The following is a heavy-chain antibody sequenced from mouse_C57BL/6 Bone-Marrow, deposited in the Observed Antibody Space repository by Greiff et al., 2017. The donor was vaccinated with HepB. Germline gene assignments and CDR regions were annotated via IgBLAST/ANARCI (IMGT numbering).Heavy chain of an antibody. CDR3: ARRGHGRSGYYFDY. CDR2: INPGSGGT. D-gene: IGHD1-1*01. CDR1: GYAFTNYL. V-gene: IGHV1-54*01. J-gene: IGHJ2*01. Sequence: QVQLQQSGAELVRPGTSVKVSCKASGYAFTNYLIEWVKQRPGQGLEWIGVINPGSGGTNYNEKFKGKATLTADNTSSTAYMQLISLTSEDSAVYFCARRGHGRSGYYFDYWGQGTTLTVSS.